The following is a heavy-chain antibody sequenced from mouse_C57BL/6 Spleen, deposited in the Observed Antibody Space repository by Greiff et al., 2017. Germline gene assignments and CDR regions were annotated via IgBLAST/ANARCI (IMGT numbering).Heavy chain of an antibody. CDR3: ARYGVVPLFDY. CDR1: GYTFTSYG. J-gene: IGHJ2*01. D-gene: IGHD1-1*01. Sequence: QVQLQQSGAELARPGASVKLSCKASGYTFTSYGISWVKQRSGQGLEWIGEIYPRSGNTYYNEKFKGKATLTADKSSSTAYMELRSLTSEDSAVYFCARYGVVPLFDYWGQGTTLTVSS. CDR2: IYPRSGNT. V-gene: IGHV1-81*01.